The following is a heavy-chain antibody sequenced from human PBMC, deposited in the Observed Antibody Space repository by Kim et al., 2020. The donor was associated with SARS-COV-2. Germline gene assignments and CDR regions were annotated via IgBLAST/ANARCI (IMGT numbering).Heavy chain of an antibody. D-gene: IGHD5-12*01. CDR3: AKDFLEMATIGYYAFDM. Sequence: GGSLRLSCIASGFMFSRYGMHWVRQAPGKGLEWVAMRSFNGSKQWYADSVKGRFTISKDNSKNTLFLQMNSLRLEDTAVYYCAKDFLEMATIGYYAFDMWGQGTLVPVS. CDR2: RSFNGSKQ. CDR1: GFMFSRYG. J-gene: IGHJ3*02. V-gene: IGHV3-30*18.